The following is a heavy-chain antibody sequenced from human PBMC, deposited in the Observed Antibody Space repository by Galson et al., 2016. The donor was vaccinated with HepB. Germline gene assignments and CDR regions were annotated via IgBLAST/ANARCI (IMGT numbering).Heavy chain of an antibody. Sequence: SVKVSCKVSRNIRSEMIIHWVRQAPERGLVWLGGFNPEDAGSIYAQRFQGRFTMTEDTSTNTAYMELSRLRREDMAVYYCATDTGRLYFGDHRGGGAYWGQGTLVAVSS. CDR1: RNIRSEMI. CDR2: FNPEDAGS. V-gene: IGHV1-24*01. J-gene: IGHJ4*02. CDR3: ATDTGRLYFGDHRGGGAY. D-gene: IGHD2/OR15-2a*01.